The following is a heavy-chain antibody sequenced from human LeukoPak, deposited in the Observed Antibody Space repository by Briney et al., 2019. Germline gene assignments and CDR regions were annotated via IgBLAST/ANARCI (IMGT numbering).Heavy chain of an antibody. Sequence: PGGSLRLSCAASGFTFSSYAMSWVRQAPGKGLEWVSAISGSGGSTYYADSVKGRFTISRDNSKNTLYLQMNSLRAEDTAVYYCAKVPVAYCGSTSCYTQYYFDYWGQGTLVTVSS. CDR2: ISGSGGST. CDR1: GFTFSSYA. V-gene: IGHV3-23*01. CDR3: AKVPVAYCGSTSCYTQYYFDY. D-gene: IGHD2-2*02. J-gene: IGHJ4*02.